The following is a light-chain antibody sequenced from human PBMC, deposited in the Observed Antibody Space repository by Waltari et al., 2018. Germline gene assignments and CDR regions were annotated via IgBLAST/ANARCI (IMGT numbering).Light chain of an antibody. V-gene: IGKV3-15*01. CDR3: HQYNNWPKT. CDR2: GAS. CDR1: EGVSSN. J-gene: IGKJ1*01. Sequence: EIVMTQSPATLSVSPGERATLSCRASEGVSSNLAWYQHKPGQAPRLLIYGASTRATGIPARFSGSGSGTEFTLTISSLQSADFAVYYCHQYNNWPKTFGQGTKVEVK.